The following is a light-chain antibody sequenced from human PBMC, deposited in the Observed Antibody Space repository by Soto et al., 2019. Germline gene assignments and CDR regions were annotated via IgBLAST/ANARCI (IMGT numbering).Light chain of an antibody. J-gene: IGLJ2*01. CDR2: EVS. CDR3: RSYTTSKTQV. Sequence: QSALTQPASVSGSPGQSITISCTGTSSDVGSFYLVTWYQQYPGKAPKLIMFEVSNRPSGVSNRFSGSKSGNTASLTISGLQADDEADYYCRSYTTSKTQVFGGGNKLTVL. V-gene: IGLV2-14*02. CDR1: SSDVGSFYL.